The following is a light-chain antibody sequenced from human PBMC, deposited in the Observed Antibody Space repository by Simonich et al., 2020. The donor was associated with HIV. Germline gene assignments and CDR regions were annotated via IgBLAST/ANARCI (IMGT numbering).Light chain of an antibody. CDR3: QQYNSYSLT. CDR2: KAS. CDR1: QSISSW. J-gene: IGKJ4*01. V-gene: IGKV1-5*03. Sequence: DIQMTQSPSTLSASVGDRVTITGRASQSISSWLDWYQQKPGKAPKLLIYKASSLESGVPSRFSGSGSGTEFTLTISSLQPDDFATYYCQQYNSYSLTFGGGTKVEIK.